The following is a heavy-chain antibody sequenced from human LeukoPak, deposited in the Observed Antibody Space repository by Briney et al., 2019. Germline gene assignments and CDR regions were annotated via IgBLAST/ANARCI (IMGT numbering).Heavy chain of an antibody. CDR2: ISYGGST. J-gene: IGHJ4*02. Sequence: SETLSLTCAVSGGSITSSKYFWGWIRQPPGKELELIGIISYGGSTDYNPSLKSRVTISTDTSKNQFSPKLTSVTAADTAVYYCAGLGVMVLVYQFEYWGRGTPVTVSS. D-gene: IGHD2-8*01. V-gene: IGHV4-39*07. CDR1: GGSITSSKYF. CDR3: AGLGVMVLVYQFEY.